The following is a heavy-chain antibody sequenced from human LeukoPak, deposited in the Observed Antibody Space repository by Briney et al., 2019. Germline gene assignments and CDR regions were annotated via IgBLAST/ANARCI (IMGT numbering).Heavy chain of an antibody. CDR3: ARENGGESLLWAFDI. V-gene: IGHV1-69*06. CDR2: IIPIFGTA. J-gene: IGHJ3*02. D-gene: IGHD3-10*01. CDR1: GGTFSSYA. Sequence: GASVKVSCKASGGTFSSYAISWVRQAPGQGLEWMGGIIPIFGTANYAQKFQGRVTITADKSTSTAYMELSSLRSEDTAMYYCARENGGESLLWAFDIWGQGTMVTVSS.